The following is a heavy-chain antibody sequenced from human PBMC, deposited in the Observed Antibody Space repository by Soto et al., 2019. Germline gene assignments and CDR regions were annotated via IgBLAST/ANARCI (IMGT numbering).Heavy chain of an antibody. CDR3: AKRHYYRDYPEADAFDI. CDR1: GFTFSSYA. CDR2: ISGSGGST. D-gene: IGHD4-17*01. V-gene: IGHV3-23*01. Sequence: GGSLRLSCAASGFTFSSYAMSWVRQAPGKGLEWVSSISGSGGSTYYADSVKGRFTISRDNSKNTLYLQMNSLRAEDTAVYYCAKRHYYRDYPEADAFDIWGQGTMGTVSS. J-gene: IGHJ3*02.